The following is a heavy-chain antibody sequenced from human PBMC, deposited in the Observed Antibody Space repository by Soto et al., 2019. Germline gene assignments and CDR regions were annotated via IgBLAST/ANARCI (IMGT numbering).Heavy chain of an antibody. CDR3: ARRSSSWYFDY. J-gene: IGHJ4*02. CDR2: ISGSGGST. Sequence: EVQLLESGGGLVQPGGSLRLSCAASGFTFSSYAMNWVRQAPGKGLEWVSVISGSGGSTYYADSVKGRFTISRDNSKNTLCLQMDSLRAEDTAVYYCARRSSSWYFDYWGQGTLVTVSS. D-gene: IGHD6-13*01. V-gene: IGHV3-23*01. CDR1: GFTFSSYA.